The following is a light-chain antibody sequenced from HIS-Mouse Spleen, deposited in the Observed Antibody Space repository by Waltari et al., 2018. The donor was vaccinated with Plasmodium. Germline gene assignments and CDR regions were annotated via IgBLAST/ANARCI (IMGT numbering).Light chain of an antibody. CDR2: WAS. J-gene: IGKJ2*01. V-gene: IGKV4-1*01. Sequence: QSVLYSSNNKNYLAWYQQKPGQPPKLLIYWASTRESGVPDRFSGSGSGTDFTLTISSLQAEDVAVYYCQQYYSTPYTFGQGTKLEIK. CDR3: QQYYSTPYT. CDR1: QSVLYSSNNKNY.